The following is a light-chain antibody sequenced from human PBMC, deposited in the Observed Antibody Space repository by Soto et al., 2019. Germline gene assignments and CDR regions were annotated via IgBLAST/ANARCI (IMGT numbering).Light chain of an antibody. J-gene: IGKJ2*01. Sequence: EIQMTQSPSFLSASPGDRVTITCRASQTISNYLNWYQQKPGQAPKLLICAASSLQSGLPSRFSGSGSGTDFTPTISSLQPEDFATYYYQQSYGTPLTFGQGTKLEIK. CDR1: QTISNY. CDR2: AAS. V-gene: IGKV1-39*01. CDR3: QQSYGTPLT.